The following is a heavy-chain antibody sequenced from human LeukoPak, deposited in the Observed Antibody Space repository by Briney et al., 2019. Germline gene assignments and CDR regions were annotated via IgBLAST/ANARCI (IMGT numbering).Heavy chain of an antibody. CDR2: ISSNSSYI. CDR3: ARDRYYDSTGYNNHDALDV. Sequence: GGSLRLSCAASGFTFNTYGMSWVRQAPGKGLEWVSSISSNSSYIDYADSMKGRFTISRDNAKNSLHLHMNSLRAEDTAVYFCARDRYYDSTGYNNHDALDVWGQGTMVTVSS. V-gene: IGHV3-21*01. D-gene: IGHD3-22*01. J-gene: IGHJ3*01. CDR1: GFTFNTYG.